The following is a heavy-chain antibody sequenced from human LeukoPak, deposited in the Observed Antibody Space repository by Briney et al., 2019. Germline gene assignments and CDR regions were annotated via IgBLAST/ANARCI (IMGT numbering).Heavy chain of an antibody. CDR3: ARRETYSSSSSGKRNWFDP. CDR2: INHSGST. D-gene: IGHD6-13*01. J-gene: IGHJ5*02. V-gene: IGHV4-34*01. CDR1: GGSFSGYY. Sequence: SETLSLTCAVYGGSFSGYYWSWILQPPGKGLEWIGEINHSGSTNYNPSLKSRVTISVDTSKNQSSLKLSSVTAADTAVYYCARRETYSSSSSGKRNWFDPWGQGTLVTVSS.